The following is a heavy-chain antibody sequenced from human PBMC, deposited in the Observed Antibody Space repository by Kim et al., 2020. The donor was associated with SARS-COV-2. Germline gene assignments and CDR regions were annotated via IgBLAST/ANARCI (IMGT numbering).Heavy chain of an antibody. CDR1: GFTFSTYS. Sequence: GGSLRLSCAASGFTFSTYSMNWVRQAPGKGLEWVSSISSSSSYIYYADSVKGRFTISRDNAKNSLYLQMNSLRAEDTAVYYCARDTAVAGTGVDYWGQGTLVTVSS. CDR3: ARDTAVAGTGVDY. V-gene: IGHV3-21*01. J-gene: IGHJ4*02. CDR2: ISSSSSYI. D-gene: IGHD6-19*01.